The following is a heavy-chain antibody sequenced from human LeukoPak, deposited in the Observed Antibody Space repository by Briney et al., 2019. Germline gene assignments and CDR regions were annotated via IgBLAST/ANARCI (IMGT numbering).Heavy chain of an antibody. V-gene: IGHV3-23*01. D-gene: IGHD3-10*01. Sequence: PGGSLRLSCAASGFTFSSYAMSWVRQAPGKGLEWVSTISGSGGSTYYADSVKGRFTISRDFSKNTLHLQMNSPRAEDTAVYYCAKGGNTMVRGVLFDYWGQGTLVTVSS. CDR3: AKGGNTMVRGVLFDY. CDR2: ISGSGGST. CDR1: GFTFSSYA. J-gene: IGHJ4*02.